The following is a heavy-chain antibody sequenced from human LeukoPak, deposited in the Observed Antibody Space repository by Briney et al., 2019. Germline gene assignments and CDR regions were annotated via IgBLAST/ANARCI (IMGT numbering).Heavy chain of an antibody. CDR1: GYSFTTYW. CDR2: IYPGDSDT. CDR3: ARHPRYCSSTSCYPYYYMDV. V-gene: IGHV5-51*01. Sequence: GESLKISYKGSGYSFTTYWIGWVRQIPGKGLEWMGIIYPGDSDTRYSPSFQGQVTISADKSISTAYLQWSSLKASDTAMYYCARHPRYCSSTSCYPYYYMDVWGKGATATVSS. D-gene: IGHD2-2*01. J-gene: IGHJ6*03.